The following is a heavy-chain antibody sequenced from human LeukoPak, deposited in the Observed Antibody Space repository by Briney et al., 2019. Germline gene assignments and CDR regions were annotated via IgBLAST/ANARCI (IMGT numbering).Heavy chain of an antibody. D-gene: IGHD3-10*01. V-gene: IGHV3-21*01. Sequence: PGGSLRLSCAASGFTLRSYTMNWVRQAPGKGLEWVSSIGISSNKIYYADSVKGRFIISRDNAKNSVYLQMNSLRAEDAAVYYCARDYGLLWLPDAFDIWGQGTMVTVSS. CDR3: ARDYGLLWLPDAFDI. CDR2: IGISSNKI. J-gene: IGHJ3*02. CDR1: GFTLRSYT.